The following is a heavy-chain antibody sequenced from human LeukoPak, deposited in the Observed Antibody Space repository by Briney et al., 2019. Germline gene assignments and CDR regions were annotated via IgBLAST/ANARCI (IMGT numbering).Heavy chain of an antibody. CDR2: IADIATK. Sequence: SQALSLTCSVSGASITSGAYYWSWLRQHPEKGLEWIGYIADIATKFYNPSFKSRVSISMDPSKNLFSLSLTSLTAADTAVYYCARARMGPVPFDSWGQGILVTVSS. V-gene: IGHV4-31*03. J-gene: IGHJ4*02. CDR3: ARARMGPVPFDS. D-gene: IGHD1-14*01. CDR1: GASITSGAYY.